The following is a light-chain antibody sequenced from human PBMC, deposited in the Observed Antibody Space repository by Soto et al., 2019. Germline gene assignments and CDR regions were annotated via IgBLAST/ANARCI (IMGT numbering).Light chain of an antibody. J-gene: IGKJ3*01. Sequence: DIQMTQSPSSLSASAGNRVTITCRASQASRNNLAWYQQKPGKVPKVLIYAASTLQSGVPSRFSSSGSGTDFTLTINSLQPEDVATYYCQKYNSVPFTFGPGTKVDIK. CDR1: QASRNN. V-gene: IGKV1-27*01. CDR2: AAS. CDR3: QKYNSVPFT.